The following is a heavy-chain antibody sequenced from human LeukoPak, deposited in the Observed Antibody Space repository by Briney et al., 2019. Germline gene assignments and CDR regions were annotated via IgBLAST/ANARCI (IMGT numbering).Heavy chain of an antibody. CDR1: GGSISSSSDY. Sequence: SETLSLTCTVSGGSISSSSDYWGWIRQPPGKGLEWIGSIYYSGSTYYNPSLKSRVTISVDTSKNQFPLKLSSVTAADTAVYYCARQATRGVVVIASGAFDIWGQGTMVTVSS. D-gene: IGHD2-21*01. J-gene: IGHJ3*02. CDR3: ARQATRGVVVIASGAFDI. CDR2: IYYSGST. V-gene: IGHV4-39*01.